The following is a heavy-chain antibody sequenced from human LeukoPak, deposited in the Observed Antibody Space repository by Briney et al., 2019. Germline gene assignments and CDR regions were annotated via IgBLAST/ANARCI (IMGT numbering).Heavy chain of an antibody. D-gene: IGHD3-3*01. J-gene: IGHJ3*02. Sequence: GGSLRLACAASGFSFSSYAMHWVRQAPGKGLERVTVISYDGSKKYYADSVKGRFTISRDNSKNTLYLQMNSLRAEDTAVYYCARGWSAFDAFDIWGQGTMVTVSS. CDR3: ARGWSAFDAFDI. CDR2: ISYDGSKK. V-gene: IGHV3-30-3*01. CDR1: GFSFSSYA.